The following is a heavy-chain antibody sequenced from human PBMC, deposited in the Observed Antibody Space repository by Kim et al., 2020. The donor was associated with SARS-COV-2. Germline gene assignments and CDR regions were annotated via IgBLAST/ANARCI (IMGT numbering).Heavy chain of an antibody. D-gene: IGHD2-21*02. CDR2: IYSGGST. J-gene: IGHJ3*02. V-gene: IGHV3-53*01. CDR3: AGPSSSYCGGDCYDAFDI. Sequence: GGSLRLSCAASGFTVSSNYMSWVRQAPGKGLEWVSVIYSGGSTYYADSVKGRFTISRDNSKNTLYLQMNSLRAEDTAVYYCAGPSSSYCGGDCYDAFDIWGQGTMVTVSS. CDR1: GFTVSSNY.